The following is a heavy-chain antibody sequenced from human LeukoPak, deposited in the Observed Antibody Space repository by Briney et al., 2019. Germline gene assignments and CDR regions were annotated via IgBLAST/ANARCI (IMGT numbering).Heavy chain of an antibody. D-gene: IGHD3-3*01. J-gene: IGHJ6*03. CDR3: ARDAGSVTIFGVAPPSAPARYYYMDV. V-gene: IGHV1-18*01. CDR1: GYTFTSYG. CDR2: ISAYNGNT. Sequence: GASVKVSCKASGYTFTSYGISWVRQAPGQGLEWMGWISAYNGNTNYAQKLQGRVTMTTDTSTSTAYMELRSLRSDDTAVYYCARDAGSVTIFGVAPPSAPARYYYMDVWGKGTTVTVSS.